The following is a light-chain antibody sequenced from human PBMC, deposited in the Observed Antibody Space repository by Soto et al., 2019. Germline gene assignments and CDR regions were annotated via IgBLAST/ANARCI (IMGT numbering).Light chain of an antibody. J-gene: IGKJ2*01. V-gene: IGKV1-33*01. Sequence: DIQMTQSPSSLSASVGDRVTITCQASQDIKNYINWYQHTPGKAPKLLIFDASNLQPGVASRFSGRASGTDFFLTISSLHPEDFATYFCQQHHDFPYTFGQGTKLDIK. CDR3: QQHHDFPYT. CDR1: QDIKNY. CDR2: DAS.